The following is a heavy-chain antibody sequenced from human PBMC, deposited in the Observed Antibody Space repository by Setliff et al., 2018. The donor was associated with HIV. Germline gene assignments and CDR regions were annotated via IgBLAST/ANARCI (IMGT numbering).Heavy chain of an antibody. V-gene: IGHV4-61*09. CDR2: IYTSGSTSGST. Sequence: SETLSLTCTVSGGSISRGDYYWNWIRQPAGKGLEWIGHIYTSGSTSGSTYYHPSLKSRVIISVDMSKNQFSLKLSSVTAADTAVYYCARGGNNWNPHSYYYYMDVWGKGTTVTVSS. J-gene: IGHJ6*03. CDR1: GGSISRGDYY. CDR3: ARGGNNWNPHSYYYYMDV. D-gene: IGHD1-20*01.